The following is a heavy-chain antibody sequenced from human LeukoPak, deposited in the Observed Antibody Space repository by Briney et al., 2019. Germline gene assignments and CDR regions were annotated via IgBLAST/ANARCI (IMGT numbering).Heavy chain of an antibody. Sequence: PGGSLRLSCAASGFTFSDSDIHWVRQASGKGLEWVGHIRSKTNNYATADAASVKGRFTFPRDDSKNTAYIQMNSLKTEDTAVYYCTRHNYDRSGYGAFDIWGQGTMVTVSS. D-gene: IGHD3-22*01. CDR3: TRHNYDRSGYGAFDI. CDR2: IRSKTNNYAT. J-gene: IGHJ3*02. CDR1: GFTFSDSD. V-gene: IGHV3-73*01.